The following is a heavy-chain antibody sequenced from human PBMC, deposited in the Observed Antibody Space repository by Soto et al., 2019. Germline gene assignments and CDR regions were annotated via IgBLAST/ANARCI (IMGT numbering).Heavy chain of an antibody. CDR2: IWSDGSAR. CDR3: ARDRTSNHFCDY. Sequence: QVQLVESGGGVVQPGRSLRLSCAASGFTFNSYGMHWVRQAPGKGLEWVAVIWSDGSARFYTDSVRGRFIISRDNSKNTLYLQMNSLRAEDTAVYYCARDRTSNHFCDYWGQGTLVTVSS. V-gene: IGHV3-33*01. D-gene: IGHD2-8*01. CDR1: GFTFNSYG. J-gene: IGHJ4*02.